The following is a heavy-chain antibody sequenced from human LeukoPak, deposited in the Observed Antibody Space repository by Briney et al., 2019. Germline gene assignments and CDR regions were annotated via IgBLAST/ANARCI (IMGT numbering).Heavy chain of an antibody. CDR3: AKVDIVVVVAAWFDY. Sequence: GGSLRLSCAACGFTFSSYAMSWVRQAPGKGLEWVSAISGSGGSTYYADSVKGRFTISRDNSKNTLYLQMNSLRAEDTAVYYCAKVDIVVVVAAWFDYWGQGTLVTVSS. D-gene: IGHD2-15*01. CDR2: ISGSGGST. V-gene: IGHV3-23*01. J-gene: IGHJ4*02. CDR1: GFTFSSYA.